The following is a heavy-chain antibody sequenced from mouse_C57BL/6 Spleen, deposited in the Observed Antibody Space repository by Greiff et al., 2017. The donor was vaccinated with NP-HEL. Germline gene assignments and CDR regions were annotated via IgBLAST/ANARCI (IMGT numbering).Heavy chain of an antibody. D-gene: IGHD4-1*02. V-gene: IGHV1-80*01. J-gene: IGHJ2*01. CDR2: IYPGDGDT. CDR3: ASSTGLYYFDY. CDR1: GYAFSSYW. Sequence: QVQLKQSGAELVKPGASVKISCKASGYAFSSYWMNWVKQRPGKGLEWIGQIYPGDGDTNYNGKFKGKATLTADKSSSTAYMQLSSLTSEDSAVYFCASSTGLYYFDYWGQGTTLTVSS.